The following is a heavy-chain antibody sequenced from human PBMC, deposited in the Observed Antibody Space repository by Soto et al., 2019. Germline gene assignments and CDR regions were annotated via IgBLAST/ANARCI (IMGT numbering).Heavy chain of an antibody. D-gene: IGHD2-2*01. CDR3: ARAPLRYCSSTSCNYYYYGMDV. V-gene: IGHV4-4*02. CDR1: GGSISSSNW. CDR2: IYHSGST. Sequence: PSETLSLTCAASGGSISSSNWWSWVRQPPGKGLEWIGEIYHSGSTNYNPSLKSRVTIPVDKSKNQFSLKLSSVTAADTAVYYCARAPLRYCSSTSCNYYYYGMDVWGQGTTVT. J-gene: IGHJ6*02.